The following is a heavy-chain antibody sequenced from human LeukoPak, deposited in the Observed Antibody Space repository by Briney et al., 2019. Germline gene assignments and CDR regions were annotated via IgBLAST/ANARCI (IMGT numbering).Heavy chain of an antibody. V-gene: IGHV3-21*01. D-gene: IGHD3-16*01. CDR1: GFTFSSYG. J-gene: IGHJ5*02. CDR2: ISSSSSYI. CDR3: AKEGDVRWFDP. Sequence: HPGGSLRLSCAASGFTFSSYGVTWVRLAPGKGLEWVSSISSSSSYIYYADSVKGRFTISRDNAKNSLYLQMNSLRAEDTAVYYCAKEGDVRWFDPWGQGTLVTVSS.